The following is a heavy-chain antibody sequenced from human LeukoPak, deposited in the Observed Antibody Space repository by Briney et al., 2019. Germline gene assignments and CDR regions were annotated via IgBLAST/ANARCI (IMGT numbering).Heavy chain of an antibody. Sequence: SQTLSLTCAISGDSVSSNSAAWNWVRQSPSRGLEWLGRTYYRSKLYNDYAVSVKSLITINPDTSKNQFSLQPNSVTPEDTAVYYCARSRQWLAWDYFDYWGQGTLVTVSS. V-gene: IGHV6-1*01. J-gene: IGHJ4*02. D-gene: IGHD6-19*01. CDR2: TYYRSKLYN. CDR3: ARSRQWLAWDYFDY. CDR1: GDSVSSNSAA.